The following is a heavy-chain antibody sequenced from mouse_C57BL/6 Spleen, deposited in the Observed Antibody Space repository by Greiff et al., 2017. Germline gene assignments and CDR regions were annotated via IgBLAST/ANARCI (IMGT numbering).Heavy chain of an antibody. CDR3: ARRRDYSAWYFDV. J-gene: IGHJ1*03. CDR2: IYWDDDK. V-gene: IGHV8-12*01. Sequence: QVTLKESGPGILQSSQTLSLTCSFSGFSLSTSGMGVSWIRQPSGKGLEWLAHIYWDDDKRYNPSLESRLTISKDTSRNQVFLKITSVDTADTATYYCARRRDYSAWYFDVWGTGTTVTVSS. CDR1: GFSLSTSGMG. D-gene: IGHD2-12*01.